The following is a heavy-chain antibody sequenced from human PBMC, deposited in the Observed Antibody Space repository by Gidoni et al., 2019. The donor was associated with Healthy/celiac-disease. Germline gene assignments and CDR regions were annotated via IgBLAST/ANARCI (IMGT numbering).Heavy chain of an antibody. CDR2: IWYDGSNK. CDR3: ASTWEPLPNYYYGMDV. CDR1: GFPFRRYG. V-gene: IGHV3-33*08. Sequence: QVQLVESGGGVVQPGRSLRLSCAASGFPFRRYGMHWVRQAPGKGLEWVAVIWYDGSNKYYADSVKGRFTISRDNSKNTLYLQMNSLRAEDTAVYYCASTWEPLPNYYYGMDVWGQGTTVTVSS. D-gene: IGHD1-26*01. J-gene: IGHJ6*02.